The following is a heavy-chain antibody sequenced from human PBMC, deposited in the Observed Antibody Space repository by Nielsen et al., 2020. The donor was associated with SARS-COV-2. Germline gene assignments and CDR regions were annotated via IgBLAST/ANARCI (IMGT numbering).Heavy chain of an antibody. J-gene: IGHJ6*02. V-gene: IGHV4-34*01. CDR2: INHSGST. CDR3: ARGEGSSGWPDRYYYYGMDV. CDR1: GGSFNDYF. Sequence: SETLSLTCAVYGGSFNDYFWIWIRQPPGKGLEWIGEINHSGSTNYNPSLESRATISVDTSKNQFSLRLSSVTAADTAVYYCARGEGSSGWPDRYYYYGMDVWGQGTTVTVSS. D-gene: IGHD6-19*01.